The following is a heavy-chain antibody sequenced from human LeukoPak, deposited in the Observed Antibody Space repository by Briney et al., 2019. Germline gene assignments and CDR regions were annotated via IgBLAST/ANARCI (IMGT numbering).Heavy chain of an antibody. CDR3: AKSHSKIVVVSFDY. D-gene: IGHD3-22*01. V-gene: IGHV3-23*01. CDR2: ISGSGGST. J-gene: IGHJ4*02. Sequence: GGSLRLSCAASGFTFISYAMSWVRQAPGKGLEWVSAISGSGGSTNYADSVKGRFTISRDNSKNTLYLQMNSLRAEDTAVYYCAKSHSKIVVVSFDYWGQGTLVTVSS. CDR1: GFTFISYA.